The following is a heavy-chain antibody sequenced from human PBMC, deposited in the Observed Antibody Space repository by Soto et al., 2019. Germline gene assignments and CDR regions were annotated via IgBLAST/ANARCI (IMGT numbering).Heavy chain of an antibody. D-gene: IGHD2-2*01. Sequence: SETLSLTCTVSGGSISSGAYYWGWVRQPPGKGLEWIGSVSYTGRTNYNPSLRSRTTISIDTSKNQFSLKLSSVTAADTAVYYCARGQDCSSTSCYGNWFDPWGQGTLVTVSS. J-gene: IGHJ5*02. CDR1: GGSISSGAYY. V-gene: IGHV4-39*07. CDR3: ARGQDCSSTSCYGNWFDP. CDR2: VSYTGRT.